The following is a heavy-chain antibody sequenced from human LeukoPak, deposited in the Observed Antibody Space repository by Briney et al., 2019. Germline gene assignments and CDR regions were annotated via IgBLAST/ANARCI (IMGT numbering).Heavy chain of an antibody. J-gene: IGHJ4*02. D-gene: IGHD1-26*01. V-gene: IGHV3-30-3*01. CDR3: ARDSRYSGSYRAPPTY. Sequence: PGGSLRLSCAASRFTFSSYAMHWVRQAPGKGLEWVAVISYDGSNKYYADSVKGRFTISRDNSKNTLYLQMNSLRAEDTAVYYCARDSRYSGSYRAPPTYWGQGTLVTVSS. CDR1: RFTFSSYA. CDR2: ISYDGSNK.